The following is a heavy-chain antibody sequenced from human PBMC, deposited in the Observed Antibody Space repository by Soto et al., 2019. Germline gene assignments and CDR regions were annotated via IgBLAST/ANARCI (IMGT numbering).Heavy chain of an antibody. J-gene: IGHJ5*02. Sequence: QITLKESGPTLVKPTQTLTLTCTFSGFSLTTRGVGVGWIRQPHGKALECLALIYWDDDKRYSPSLQSRLSITQDTSKNQVVLTMTNVDPVDTATYYCAHSPNYYQYDWFDPWGQGTLVSVSP. CDR3: AHSPNYYQYDWFDP. D-gene: IGHD3-16*01. CDR2: IYWDDDK. V-gene: IGHV2-5*02. CDR1: GFSLTTRGVG.